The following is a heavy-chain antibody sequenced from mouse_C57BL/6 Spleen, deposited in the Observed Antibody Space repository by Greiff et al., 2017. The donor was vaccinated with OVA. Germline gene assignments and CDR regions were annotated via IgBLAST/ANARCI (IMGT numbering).Heavy chain of an antibody. D-gene: IGHD4-1*01. CDR3: ARAGKLGHFDY. CDR2: IHPNSGST. Sequence: QVQLQQPGAELVKPGASVKLSCKASGYTFTSYWMHWVKQRPGQGLEWIGMIHPNSGSTNYNEKFKSKATLTVDKSSSTAYMQLSSLTSEDSAVYYCARAGKLGHFDYWGQGTTLTVSS. V-gene: IGHV1-64*01. J-gene: IGHJ2*01. CDR1: GYTFTSYW.